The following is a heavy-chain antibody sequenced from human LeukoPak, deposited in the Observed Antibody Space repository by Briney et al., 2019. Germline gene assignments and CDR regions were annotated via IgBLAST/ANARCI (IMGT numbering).Heavy chain of an antibody. J-gene: IGHJ3*02. D-gene: IGHD2-8*01. CDR1: GFTFSSYG. CDR3: AKDRISPTRWSPDAFDI. Sequence: GGSLRLSCAASGFTFSSYGMHWVRQAPGKGLEWVAVISYDGVNQYYSDSVKGRFTISRDSSKNTLYLQMNSLRAEDTAVYYCAKDRISPTRWSPDAFDIWGQGTMVTVS. V-gene: IGHV3-30*18. CDR2: ISYDGVNQ.